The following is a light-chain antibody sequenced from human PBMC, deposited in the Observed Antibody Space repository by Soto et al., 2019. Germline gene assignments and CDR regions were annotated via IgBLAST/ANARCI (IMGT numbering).Light chain of an antibody. Sequence: EIVLTQSPATLSLSPGERATLSGRASQSVSSYLAWYQQKPGQAPRLLIYDASNRATGIPARFSGSGSGTDFTLTISSLEPEDFAVYYCQQRSNRPPITFGQGTRLEIK. CDR1: QSVSSY. CDR3: QQRSNRPPIT. V-gene: IGKV3-11*01. CDR2: DAS. J-gene: IGKJ5*01.